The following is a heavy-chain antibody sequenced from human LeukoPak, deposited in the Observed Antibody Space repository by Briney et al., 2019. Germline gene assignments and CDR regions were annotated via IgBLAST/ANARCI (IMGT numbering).Heavy chain of an antibody. V-gene: IGHV3-66*02. J-gene: IGHJ4*02. D-gene: IGHD2-15*01. Sequence: GGSLRLSCAASGFTVSSTYMTWVRQAPGKGLEWVSLIYSGGTTYHADSVKGRFTISRDNSKNTLHLQMNSLRVEDTAVYYCARAPPGYCSGGSCYPFDYWGQGTLVTVSS. CDR2: IYSGGTT. CDR3: ARAPPGYCSGGSCYPFDY. CDR1: GFTVSSTY.